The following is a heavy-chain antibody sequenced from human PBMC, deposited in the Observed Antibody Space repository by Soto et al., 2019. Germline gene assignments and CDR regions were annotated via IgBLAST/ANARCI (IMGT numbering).Heavy chain of an antibody. Sequence: GSLRLSCLVSGLSLSTYAMHWVRQAPGKGLQYVSSISSNGGSTYYADSVKGRFTISRDNSKNMLYLQMSSLRVEDTALYYCVKDRYIDYWGQGTLVTVSS. CDR3: VKDRYIDY. V-gene: IGHV3-64D*06. CDR1: GLSLSTYA. J-gene: IGHJ4*02. CDR2: ISSNGGST.